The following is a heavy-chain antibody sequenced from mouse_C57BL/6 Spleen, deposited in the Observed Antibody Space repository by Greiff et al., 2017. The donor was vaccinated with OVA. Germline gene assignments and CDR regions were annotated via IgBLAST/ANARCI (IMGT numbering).Heavy chain of an antibody. CDR3: ARTGTLDY. Sequence: VQLQQPGAELVRPGTSVKLSCKASGYTFTSYWMHWVKQRPGQGLEWIGVIDPSDSYTTYNQKFKGKATLTVDTSSSTAYMQLSSLTSEDSAVYYCARTGTLDYWGQGTTLTVSS. J-gene: IGHJ2*01. D-gene: IGHD4-1*01. CDR1: GYTFTSYW. CDR2: IDPSDSYT. V-gene: IGHV1-59*01.